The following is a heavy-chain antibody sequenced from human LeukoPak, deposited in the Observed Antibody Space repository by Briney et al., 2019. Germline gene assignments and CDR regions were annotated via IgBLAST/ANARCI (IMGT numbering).Heavy chain of an antibody. V-gene: IGHV3-33*01. CDR1: GFNLRTYG. Sequence: GALRLSCAASGFNLRTYGMHWVRQAPGKGLEWVALSWYDGSTKYYADSVKGRFSISRDNSKNTVYLQMDGLRAEDTAVYYCARDTTLVTLYDFDSWGQGTLVTVSS. CDR3: ARDTTLVTLYDFDS. J-gene: IGHJ4*02. CDR2: SWYDGSTK. D-gene: IGHD2-21*02.